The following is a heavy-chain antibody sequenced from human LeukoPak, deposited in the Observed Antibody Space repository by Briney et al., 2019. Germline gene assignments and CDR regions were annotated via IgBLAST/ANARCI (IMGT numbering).Heavy chain of an antibody. CDR3: ARGGQLVLR. J-gene: IGHJ4*02. D-gene: IGHD6-13*01. V-gene: IGHV4-39*07. Sequence: SETLSLTFTVSGGSISSGGYYWSWIRQPPGKGLEWIGEINHSGSTNYNPSLKSRVTISVDTSKNQFSLKLSSVTAADTAVYYCARGGQLVLRWGQGTLVTVSS. CDR2: INHSGST. CDR1: GGSISSGGYY.